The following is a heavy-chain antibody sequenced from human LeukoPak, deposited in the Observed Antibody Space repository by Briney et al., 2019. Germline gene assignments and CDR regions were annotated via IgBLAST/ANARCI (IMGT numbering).Heavy chain of an antibody. CDR1: GGSISSSSYY. CDR2: IYYSGST. Sequence: SEALSLTCTVSGGSISSSSYYWGWIRQPPGKGLEWIGSIYYSGSTYYNPSLKSRVTISVDTSKNQFSLKLSSVTAADTAVYYCARHRGYSYGPTYYFDYWGQGTLVTVSS. CDR3: ARHRGYSYGPTYYFDY. D-gene: IGHD5-18*01. J-gene: IGHJ4*02. V-gene: IGHV4-39*01.